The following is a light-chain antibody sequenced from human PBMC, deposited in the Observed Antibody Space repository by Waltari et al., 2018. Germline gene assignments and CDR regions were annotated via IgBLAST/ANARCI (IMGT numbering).Light chain of an antibody. Sequence: SYELTQPPSVSVSPGQTASITCSGDKLGDKYACWYQQKPGQSPVLVIYQDSKRPSGIHVRFSGSNSGNTATLTISGTQAREEADYYCQAWDSSTAQDVFGTGTKVTVL. CDR2: QDS. V-gene: IGLV3-1*01. CDR1: KLGDKY. CDR3: QAWDSSTAQDV. J-gene: IGLJ1*01.